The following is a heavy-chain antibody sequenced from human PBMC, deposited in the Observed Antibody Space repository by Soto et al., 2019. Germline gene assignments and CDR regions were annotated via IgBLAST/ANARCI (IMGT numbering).Heavy chain of an antibody. CDR3: ARASTTVTTLDY. D-gene: IGHD4-17*01. CDR1: GGSISTSAYY. V-gene: IGHV4-39*07. J-gene: IGHJ4*02. Sequence: SETLSLTCTVSGGSISTSAYYWGWIRQPPGKGLEWIGTIYYSGTSYHNPSLKSRVTISVDRSKNQFSLKLSSVTAADTAVYYCARASTTVTTLDYWGQGTLVTVSS. CDR2: IYYSGTS.